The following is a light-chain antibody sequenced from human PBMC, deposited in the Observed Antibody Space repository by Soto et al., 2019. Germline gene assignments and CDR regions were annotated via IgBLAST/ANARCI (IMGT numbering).Light chain of an antibody. J-gene: IGLJ2*01. CDR2: EVS. Sequence: QSVLTQPASVSGSPGQSITLSCTGTSSDVGGYKYVSWYQQHPGNAPKVLIYEVSNRPSGVSNRFSGSKSGNTASLTISGLQAEDEADYYCSSYTSSRVPDVVFGGGTKLTVL. V-gene: IGLV2-14*01. CDR1: SSDVGGYKY. CDR3: SSYTSSRVPDVV.